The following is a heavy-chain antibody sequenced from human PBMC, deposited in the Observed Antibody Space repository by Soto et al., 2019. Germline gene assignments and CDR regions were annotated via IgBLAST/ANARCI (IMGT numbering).Heavy chain of an antibody. CDR2: IIGNGDKT. J-gene: IGHJ4*02. Sequence: EVQLLESGGGLVQPGGSLRLSCAASGFIFGTYVMTWVRQAPGKGLEWDSGIIGNGDKTYYADSVKGRFTISRDNFKNRLYLQMDNLRVEDTAMYYCAKAPTAHDVSKDFHSWGQGVLVTVSS. D-gene: IGHD1-26*01. CDR1: GFIFGTYV. V-gene: IGHV3-23*01. CDR3: AKAPTAHDVSKDFHS.